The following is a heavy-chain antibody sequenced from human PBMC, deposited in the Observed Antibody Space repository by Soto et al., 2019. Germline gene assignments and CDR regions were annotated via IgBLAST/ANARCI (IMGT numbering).Heavy chain of an antibody. CDR3: ARGGDCSSTSCAYYFDY. D-gene: IGHD2-2*01. V-gene: IGHV4-34*01. CDR2: INHSGST. J-gene: IGHJ4*02. Sequence: SETLSLTCAVYGGSFSGYYWSWIRQPPGKGLEWIGEINHSGSTNYNPSLKGRVTISVDTSKNQFSLKLSSVTAADTAVYYCARGGDCSSTSCAYYFDYWGQGTLVTVSS. CDR1: GGSFSGYY.